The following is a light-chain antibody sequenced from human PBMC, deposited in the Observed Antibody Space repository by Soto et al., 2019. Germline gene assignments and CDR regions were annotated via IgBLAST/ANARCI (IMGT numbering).Light chain of an antibody. CDR1: QSVTSNY. V-gene: IGKV3-20*01. CDR2: GIS. Sequence: DTVLTQSPGTLSLSPGERATLSCRASQSVTSNYLAWYQQKPGKAPRLLIHGISNRATGVPDRFSGSGSGTDFTLTISRLEPEDFAVYYCQQYGSSPSFGGGTKVDI. CDR3: QQYGSSPS. J-gene: IGKJ4*01.